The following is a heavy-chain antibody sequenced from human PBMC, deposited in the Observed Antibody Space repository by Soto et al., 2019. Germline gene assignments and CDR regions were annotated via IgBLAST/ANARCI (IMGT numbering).Heavy chain of an antibody. CDR2: INHSGST. Sequence: PSETLSLTCAYGGSFSGYYWSWIRQSPGKGLEWIGEINHSGSTNSYNPSLKSRVTVSVDTSKKQISLKLTSVTAADTAVYYCATGSTSRYYGLDVWGQGTTVTVSS. J-gene: IGHJ6*02. V-gene: IGHV4-34*01. D-gene: IGHD2-2*01. CDR3: ATGSTSRYYGLDV. CDR1: GGSFSGYY.